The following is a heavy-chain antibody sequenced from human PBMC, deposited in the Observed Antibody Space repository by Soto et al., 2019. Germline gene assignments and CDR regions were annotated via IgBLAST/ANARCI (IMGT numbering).Heavy chain of an antibody. CDR1: GGTFINYA. V-gene: IGHV1-69*13. CDR2: IIPIFGTA. J-gene: IGHJ3*01. Sequence: SVNVSCKPSGGTFINYAFLRVRQPPGQGVEWMGGIIPIFGTANYTQKFQGRDTITADAITSTAYLELSSLRSEATAVYYCARSREMAAHRNNAFDLWGQGTMVTVSS. CDR3: ARSREMAAHRNNAFDL. D-gene: IGHD6-6*01.